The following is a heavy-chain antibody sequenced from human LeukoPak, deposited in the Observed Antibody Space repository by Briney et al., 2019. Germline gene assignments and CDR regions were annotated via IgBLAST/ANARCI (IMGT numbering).Heavy chain of an antibody. Sequence: QPGESLRLSCSASGFTFSSFWMSWVRQAPGKGLEWVANIKQDGSEKYYVDSVKGRFTISRVNSKNTLYLQMNSLRAEDTAIYYCATDISTHYFGSWGQGTLVTVSS. CDR1: GFTFSSFW. D-gene: IGHD3-9*01. CDR2: IKQDGSEK. CDR3: ATDISTHYFGS. J-gene: IGHJ4*02. V-gene: IGHV3-7*01.